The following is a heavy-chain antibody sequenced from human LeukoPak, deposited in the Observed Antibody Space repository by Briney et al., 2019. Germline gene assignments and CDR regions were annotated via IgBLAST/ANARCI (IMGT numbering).Heavy chain of an antibody. J-gene: IGHJ6*02. Sequence: PSETLSLTCTASGGSISSGGYYWSWIRQPPGKGLEWIGYIYYSGSTKYNPSLKSRVTISVDTSKNQFSLKLNSVTAADTAVYYCARQFKASSWFTGALRYYGIDVWGQGTTVTVSS. D-gene: IGHD2-2*01. CDR2: IYYSGST. V-gene: IGHV4-61*08. CDR1: GGSISSGGYY. CDR3: ARQFKASSWFTGALRYYGIDV.